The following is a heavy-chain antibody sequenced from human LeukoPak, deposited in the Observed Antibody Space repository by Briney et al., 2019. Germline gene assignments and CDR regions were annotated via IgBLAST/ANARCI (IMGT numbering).Heavy chain of an antibody. CDR1: GFTVSSNY. D-gene: IGHD1-26*01. CDR3: ARVGRLGAVSYYYMDV. CDR2: IYSGGST. V-gene: IGHV3-66*01. J-gene: IGHJ6*03. Sequence: GGSLRLSCAASGFTVSSNYMSWVRQAPGKGLEWVSVIYSGGSTYYADSVKARFTISRDNSKNTLYLQMNSLRAEDTAVYYCARVGRLGAVSYYYMDVWGKGTTVTVSS.